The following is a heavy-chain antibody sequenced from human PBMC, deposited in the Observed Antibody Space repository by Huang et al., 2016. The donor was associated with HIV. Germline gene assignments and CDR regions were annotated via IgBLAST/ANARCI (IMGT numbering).Heavy chain of an antibody. CDR1: GSSISSSYY. D-gene: IGHD1-1*01. J-gene: IGHJ4*02. Sequence: QLQLQESGPGLVKPSETLSLTCTVSGSSISSSYYGGWIRQPPGKGLECIGNIYYSGNISYNPSLKSRVTISVDTSKNHISLKVDSVTAADTAVYYCARPPTGTTALGYWGQGTLVTVSS. CDR3: ARPPTGTTALGY. CDR2: IYYSGNI. V-gene: IGHV4-39*01.